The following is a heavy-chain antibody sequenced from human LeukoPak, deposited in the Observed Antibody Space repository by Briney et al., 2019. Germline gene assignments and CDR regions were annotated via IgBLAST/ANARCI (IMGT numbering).Heavy chain of an antibody. D-gene: IGHD6-13*01. CDR1: GGSFSGYY. CDR3: ARGEYSSSWTPGYYYYGMDV. V-gene: IGHV4-34*01. J-gene: IGHJ6*02. CDR2: INHSGST. Sequence: SETLSLTCAVYGGSFSGYYWSWIRQPPGKGLEWIGEINHSGSTNYNPSLKSRVTISVDTSKNQFSLQLNSVTPEDTAVYYCARGEYSSSWTPGYYYYGMDVWGQGTTVTVSS.